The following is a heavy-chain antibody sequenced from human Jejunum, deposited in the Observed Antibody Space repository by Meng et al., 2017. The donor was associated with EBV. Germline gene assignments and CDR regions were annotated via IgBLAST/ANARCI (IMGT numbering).Heavy chain of an antibody. J-gene: IGHJ4*02. CDR3: ATNVRYYYDTSGYYYNY. CDR1: GYTLIDLS. V-gene: IGHV1-24*01. D-gene: IGHD3-22*01. Sequence: QVQLVQSGAEVKKPGSSVKVSCKASGYTLIDLSMHWVRQVPGKGLEWMGGFDPEDGERIYSQKFQGRVTMTEDASTDTAYMELSGLRSEDTAVYYCATNVRYYYDTSGYYYNYWGQGTLVTVSS. CDR2: FDPEDGER.